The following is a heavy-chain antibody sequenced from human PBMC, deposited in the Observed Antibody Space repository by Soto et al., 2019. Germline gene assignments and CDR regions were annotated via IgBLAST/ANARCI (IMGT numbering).Heavy chain of an antibody. J-gene: IGHJ4*02. D-gene: IGHD3-22*01. V-gene: IGHV3-23*01. CDR2: ISDSGDST. Sequence: GGSLRLSCAASGFTFSNYAMSWVRQAPGKGLERVSAISDSGDSTYYADSVKGRFTISRDNSKNTLYLQMNSLRAEDTAVYYCTLTYHYDSSGYYYVNWGQGILVTVSS. CDR1: GFTFSNYA. CDR3: TLTYHYDSSGYYYVN.